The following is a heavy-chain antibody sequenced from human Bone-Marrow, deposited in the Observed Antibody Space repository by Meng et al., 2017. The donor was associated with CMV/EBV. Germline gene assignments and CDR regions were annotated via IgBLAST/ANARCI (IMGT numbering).Heavy chain of an antibody. CDR3: ANVSCSSNSRTWFDP. V-gene: IGHV4-30-4*02. D-gene: IGHD2-2*01. J-gene: IGHJ5*02. CDR1: GGSISSGDYY. CDR2: IYYSGST. Sequence: SETLSLTCTVSGGSISSGDYYWSWIRQPPGKGLEWIGYIYYSGSTYYNPSLKSRVTISVDTSKNQFSRMLSSVTAADTAVYYGANVSCSSNSRTWFDPWGQGTLVTVSS.